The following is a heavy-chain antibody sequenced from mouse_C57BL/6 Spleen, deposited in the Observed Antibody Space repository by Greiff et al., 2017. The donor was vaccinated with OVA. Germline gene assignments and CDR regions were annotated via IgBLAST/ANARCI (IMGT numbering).Heavy chain of an antibody. CDR1: GYTFTEYT. D-gene: IGHD1-1*01. CDR2: FYPGSGSI. V-gene: IGHV1-62-2*01. Sequence: QVQLQQSGAELVKPGASVKLYCKASGYTFTEYTIHWVKQRSGQGLEWIGWFYPGSGSIKYNEKFKDKATLTADKSSSTVYMELSRLTSEDSAVYFCARHEVRRMGGSSPFAYWGQGTLVTVSA. J-gene: IGHJ3*01. CDR3: ARHEVRRMGGSSPFAY.